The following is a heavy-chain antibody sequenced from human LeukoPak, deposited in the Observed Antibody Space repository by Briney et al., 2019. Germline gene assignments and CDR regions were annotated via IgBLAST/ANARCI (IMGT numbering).Heavy chain of an antibody. V-gene: IGHV4-34*01. CDR3: ARSDYPGDGFDV. D-gene: IGHD4-17*01. CDR2: INYRGST. J-gene: IGHJ3*01. CDR1: GVSFSGYY. Sequence: SETLSLTSAVYGVSFSGYYWSWIRQPPGKGLEWIGEINYRGSTKYNPSLKSRVTISVDRYKNQFSLKLTSVTAADTAMFYCARSDYPGDGFDVWDQGTMVTVSS.